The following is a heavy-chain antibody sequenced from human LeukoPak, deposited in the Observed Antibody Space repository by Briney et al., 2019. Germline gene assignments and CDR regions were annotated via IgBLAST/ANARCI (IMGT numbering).Heavy chain of an antibody. CDR2: IYYSGST. CDR3: ARGAGLRNWVDP. Sequence: SETLSLTCTVSGGSISSGDYYWSWIRQPPGKGLEWIGYIYYSGSTYYNPSLKSRVTISVDTSKNQFSLKLSSVTAADTAVYYCARGAGLRNWVDPWGQGTLVTVSS. V-gene: IGHV4-30-4*08. CDR1: GGSISSGDYY. D-gene: IGHD6-13*01. J-gene: IGHJ5*02.